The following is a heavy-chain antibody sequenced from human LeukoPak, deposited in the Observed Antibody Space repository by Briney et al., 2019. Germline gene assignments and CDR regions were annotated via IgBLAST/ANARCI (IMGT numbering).Heavy chain of an antibody. CDR2: MNPNSGNT. J-gene: IGHJ3*02. CDR1: RYTFTSYD. V-gene: IGHV1-8*01. Sequence: ASVKVSCKASRYTFTSYDINWVRQATGQGLEWMGWMNPNSGNTGYAQKFQGRVTMTRNTSISTAYMELSSLRSEDTAVYYCARDLRVWEPNTFDIWGQGTMVTVSS. D-gene: IGHD1-26*01. CDR3: ARDLRVWEPNTFDI.